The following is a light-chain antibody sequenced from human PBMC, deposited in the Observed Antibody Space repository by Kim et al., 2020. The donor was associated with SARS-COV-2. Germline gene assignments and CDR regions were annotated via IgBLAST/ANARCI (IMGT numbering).Light chain of an antibody. V-gene: IGLV1-47*01. CDR2: RND. CDR1: SSTIGSNY. Sequence: QSVLTQPPSVSGTPGQRVSISCSGGSSTIGSNYVYLYQHVPGTAPKLLIYRNDQRPSAVPDRFSGSKSDTSASLTIRGLRPEDEADYYCASWDDSLSGRIFGGGTQLTVL. CDR3: ASWDDSLSGRI. J-gene: IGLJ2*01.